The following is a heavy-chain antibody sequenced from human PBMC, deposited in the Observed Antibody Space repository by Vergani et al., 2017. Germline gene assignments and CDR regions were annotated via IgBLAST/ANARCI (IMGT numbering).Heavy chain of an antibody. CDR1: GGSFTSYH. Sequence: QVQLQQWGGGLLKPSETLSLTCVVNGGSFTSYHWTWIRQSPGEGLEWVGDIDHTGRPDCNPSLKRPLTMSVEKSRNQFSLTLNSVTATDTAIYFCARVNTETNGHLYYYYYMDVWGQGTAVTVS. V-gene: IGHV4-34*01. J-gene: IGHJ6*03. D-gene: IGHD4-11*01. CDR2: IDHTGRP. CDR3: ARVNTETNGHLYYYYYMDV.